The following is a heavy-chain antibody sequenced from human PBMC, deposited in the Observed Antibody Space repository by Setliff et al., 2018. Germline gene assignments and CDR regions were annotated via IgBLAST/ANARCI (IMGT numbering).Heavy chain of an antibody. V-gene: IGHV4-59*01. CDR1: GVSISSYY. D-gene: IGHD3-3*01. CDR3: ARLSWNGLRYFGLDV. Sequence: PSETLSLTCNVSGVSISSYYWSWIRQAPGKGLESLGYIQNSGGINYNPSLKSRVTISVVTSTNQFSLKLTSVSAADTAVYYCARLSWNGLRYFGLDVWGQGTTVTVSS. J-gene: IGHJ6*02. CDR2: IQNSGGI.